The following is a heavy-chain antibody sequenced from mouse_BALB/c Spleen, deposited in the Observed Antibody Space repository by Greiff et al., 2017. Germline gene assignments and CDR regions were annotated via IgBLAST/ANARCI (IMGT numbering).Heavy chain of an antibody. V-gene: IGHV2-9-2*01. CDR3: VRDALYYFDY. J-gene: IGHJ2*01. CDR1: GFSLTSYD. Sequence: VKLLESGPGLVAPSQSLSITCTVSGFSLTSYDISWIRQPPGKGLEWLGVIWTGGGTNYNSAFMSRLSISKDNSKSQVFLKMNSLQTDDTAIYYCVRDALYYFDYWGQGTTLTVSS. CDR2: IWTGGGT.